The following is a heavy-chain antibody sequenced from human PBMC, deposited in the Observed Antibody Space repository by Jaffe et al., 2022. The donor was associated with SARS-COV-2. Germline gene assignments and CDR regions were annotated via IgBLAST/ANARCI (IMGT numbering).Heavy chain of an antibody. CDR1: AFTFSINA. Sequence: EVQLVESGGGLVQPGGSLRLSCAASAFTFSINAMSWVRQAPGKGLEWVSAISGSGGSTYYADSVKGRFTISRDNSKNTLFLQMNSLRAEDTAVYYCARGGKQDLPAAMRYYYYYMDVWGKGTTVTVSS. CDR2: ISGSGGST. J-gene: IGHJ6*03. D-gene: IGHD2-2*01. V-gene: IGHV3-23*04. CDR3: ARGGKQDLPAAMRYYYYYMDV.